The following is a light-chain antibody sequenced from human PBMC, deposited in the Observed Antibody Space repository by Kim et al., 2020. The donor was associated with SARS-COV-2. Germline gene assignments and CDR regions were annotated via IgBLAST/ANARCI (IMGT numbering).Light chain of an antibody. CDR1: QSSSTW. CDR2: RAS. CDR3: QQYHSYPYT. Sequence: SASGGDRVTITCRASQSSSTWLAWYQQRPGKAPKVLIYRASYLQSGVPARFSGSGSETEFTLTISSLQPDDSATYYCQQYHSYPYTFGQGTKLEI. V-gene: IGKV1-5*03. J-gene: IGKJ2*01.